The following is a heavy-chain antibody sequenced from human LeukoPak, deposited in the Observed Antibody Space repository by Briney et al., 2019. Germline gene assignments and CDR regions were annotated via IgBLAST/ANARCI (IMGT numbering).Heavy chain of an antibody. Sequence: GRSLRLSCAASGFNFNNYPMHWVRQVPGRGPQWVALISYDGIDSYIADSVKGRFSISRDNSKNTLFLQMNSLRPEDTAVYYCARDRYTKNYFDALDLWGQGSTVT. J-gene: IGHJ3*01. D-gene: IGHD3-16*02. V-gene: IGHV3-30*04. CDR1: GFNFNNYP. CDR2: ISYDGIDS. CDR3: ARDRYTKNYFDALDL.